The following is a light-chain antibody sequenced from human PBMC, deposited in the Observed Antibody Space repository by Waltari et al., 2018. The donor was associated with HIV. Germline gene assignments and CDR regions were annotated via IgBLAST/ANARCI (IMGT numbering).Light chain of an antibody. J-gene: IGLJ2*01. Sequence: QSALTPPPPASGSLGQSVTISCTGSSSDIGAYDFVSWFQQHPHSAPKLLLYEVTRRPATVSDRFSGSRSGNTAFLTVAGLQPDDEATYFCSSYGDSLKVLFGGGTNVTVL. V-gene: IGLV2-8*01. CDR3: SSYGDSLKVL. CDR2: EVT. CDR1: SSDIGAYDF.